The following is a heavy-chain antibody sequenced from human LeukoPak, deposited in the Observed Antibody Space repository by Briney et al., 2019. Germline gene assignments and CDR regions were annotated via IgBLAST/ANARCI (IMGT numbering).Heavy chain of an antibody. CDR2: MNPNSGNT. Sequence: ASVKVSCKASGYTFTSYDINWLRQATGQGLEWMGWMNPNSGNTGYAQKFQGRVTMTRNTSISTAYMELSSLRSEDTAVYYCARVGSVYYYYYGMDVWGQGTTVTVSS. V-gene: IGHV1-8*01. CDR1: GYTFTSYD. J-gene: IGHJ6*02. CDR3: ARVGSVYYYYYGMDV.